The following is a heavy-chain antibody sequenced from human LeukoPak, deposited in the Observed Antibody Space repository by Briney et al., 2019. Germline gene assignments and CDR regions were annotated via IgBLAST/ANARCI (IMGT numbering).Heavy chain of an antibody. CDR2: ISYDGSNK. CDR3: AKAPVTTCRGAFCYPFDY. J-gene: IGHJ4*02. V-gene: IGHV3-30*18. D-gene: IGHD2-15*01. CDR1: GFTFSSYE. Sequence: GRSLRLSCAASGFTFSSYEMNWVRQAPGKGLEWVAVISYDGSNKYYADSVKGRFTISRDNSKNTLYLQMSSLRAEDTAVYYCAKAPVTTCRGAFCYPFDYWGLGTLVTVSS.